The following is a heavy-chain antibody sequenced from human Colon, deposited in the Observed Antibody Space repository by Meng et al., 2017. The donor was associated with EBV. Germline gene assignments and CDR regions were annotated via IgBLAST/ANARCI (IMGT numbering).Heavy chain of an antibody. J-gene: IGHJ4*02. CDR1: GVSISSNIR. D-gene: IGHD1-26*01. CDR2: IDDSGST. CDR3: ARGKQDAWELLAY. V-gene: IGHV4-4*02. Sequence: VQLSESGPGLVKPSGTLSLTCGVAGVSISSNIRWTWVRQPPGKGLEWIGDIDDSGSTNYNPSLNSRISISLDKSKNHFSLKVNSVTAADTAVYYCARGKQDAWELLAYWGQGALVTVSS.